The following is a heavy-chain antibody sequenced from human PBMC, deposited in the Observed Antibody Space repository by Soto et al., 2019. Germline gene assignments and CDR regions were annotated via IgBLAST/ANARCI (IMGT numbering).Heavy chain of an antibody. CDR2: IYYSGGT. J-gene: IGHJ4*02. V-gene: IGHV4-30-4*01. CDR1: GGSISNDGYF. D-gene: IGHD3-9*01. Sequence: QVQLQESGPGLVMPSQILSLTCAVSGGSISNDGYFWSWFRQPPGQGLEWIGYIYYSGGTYRNPSLKSRVSISIDASNNAFSLKMSSLTAADTAVYYCARAVDWFDPRGYFDNWGQGSLVTVTT. CDR3: ARAVDWFDPRGYFDN.